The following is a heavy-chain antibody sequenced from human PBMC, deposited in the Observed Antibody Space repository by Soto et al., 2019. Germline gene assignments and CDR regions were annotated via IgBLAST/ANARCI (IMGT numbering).Heavy chain of an antibody. D-gene: IGHD2-2*01. CDR1: AFTFSGYE. Sequence: ESGGGLVQPGGSLRLSCVASAFTFSGYEMNWVRQAPGKGLEWVSYISSTGSTIDYADSVKGRFTISRDNAKNSLYLQMDRLRAEDTAVYYCARDSSSSSQFDYWGQGTLVTVSS. CDR3: ARDSSSSSQFDY. CDR2: ISSTGSTI. J-gene: IGHJ4*02. V-gene: IGHV3-48*03.